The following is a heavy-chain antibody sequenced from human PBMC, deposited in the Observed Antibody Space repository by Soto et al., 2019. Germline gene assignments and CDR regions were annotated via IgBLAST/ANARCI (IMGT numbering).Heavy chain of an antibody. CDR3: ERDAPQPELRSLEWHNYDYSGMDA. J-gene: IGHJ6*02. V-gene: IGHV1-18*01. Sequence: QVQLVQSGDEVKETGASVRVSCKTSGYSFTAYGISWVRQAPGQGLEWMGWIRCYNGKTKYAQKVQGRVTMTTDTTASTAYMEVRCIRSEDTPIYYCERDAPQPELRSLEWHNYDYSGMDAWGRGNTGTVSS. CDR2: IRCYNGKT. D-gene: IGHD3-3*01. CDR1: GYSFTAYG.